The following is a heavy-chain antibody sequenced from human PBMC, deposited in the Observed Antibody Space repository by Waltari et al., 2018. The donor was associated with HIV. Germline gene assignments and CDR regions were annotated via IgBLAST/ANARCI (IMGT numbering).Heavy chain of an antibody. D-gene: IGHD3-22*01. Sequence: QVQLVQSGAEVKKPGASVKVSCKASGYTFTGYYMHWVRQAPGQGLEWMGWINPNSGGTNYAQKFQGWVTMTRDTSISTAYMELSRLRSDDTAVYYCARDLGYDSSGYGVDYWGQGTLVTVSS. CDR3: ARDLGYDSSGYGVDY. J-gene: IGHJ4*02. CDR2: INPNSGGT. V-gene: IGHV1-2*04. CDR1: GYTFTGYY.